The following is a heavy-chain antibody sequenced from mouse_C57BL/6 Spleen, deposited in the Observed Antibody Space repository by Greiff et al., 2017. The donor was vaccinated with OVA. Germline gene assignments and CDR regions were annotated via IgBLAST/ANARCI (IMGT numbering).Heavy chain of an antibody. CDR1: GYSITSGYY. CDR3: ASSPDWYFDV. V-gene: IGHV3-6*01. CDR2: ISYDGSN. Sequence: DVKLQESGPGLVKPSQSLSLTCSVTGYSITSGYYWNWIRQFPGNKLEWMGYISYDGSNNYNPSLKNRISITRDTSKNQFFLKLNSVTTEDTATYYCASSPDWYFDVWGTGTTVTVAS. J-gene: IGHJ1*03.